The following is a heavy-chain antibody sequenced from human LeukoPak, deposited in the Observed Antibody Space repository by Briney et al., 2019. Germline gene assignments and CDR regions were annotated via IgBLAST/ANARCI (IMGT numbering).Heavy chain of an antibody. V-gene: IGHV4-61*02. CDR1: VCPIRGGSYY. D-gene: IGHD2-2*01. CDR3: ARVYCSSTSCWFDP. CDR2: IYTSGST. Sequence: QVQLQESGPGLVKPSQTLSLTCTVSVCPIRGGSYYLTCIRQPAWKGLGWIGRIYTSGSTNYNPSLKSRVTISVDTSKNQFSLKLNSVTAADTAVYYCARVYCSSTSCWFDPWGQGTLVTVSS. J-gene: IGHJ5*02.